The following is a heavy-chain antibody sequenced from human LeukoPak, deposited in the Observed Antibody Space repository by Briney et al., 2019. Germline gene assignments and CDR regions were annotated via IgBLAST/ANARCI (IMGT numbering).Heavy chain of an antibody. Sequence: SETLSLTCTVSGGSISSYYWSWIRQPPGKGLEWIGYIYYSGSTNYNPSLKSRVTISVDTSKNQFSLKLSSVTAADTAVYYCARGIVVPAENWFDPWGQGTLVTVSS. V-gene: IGHV4-59*01. D-gene: IGHD2-2*01. CDR2: IYYSGST. CDR1: GGSISSYY. CDR3: ARGIVVPAENWFDP. J-gene: IGHJ5*02.